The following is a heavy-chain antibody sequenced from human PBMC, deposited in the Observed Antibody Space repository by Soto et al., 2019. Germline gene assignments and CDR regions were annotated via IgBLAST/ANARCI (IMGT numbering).Heavy chain of an antibody. CDR2: VFHSGTT. CDR3: ESDFWNGYPLFAL. J-gene: IGHJ4*02. D-gene: IGHD3-3*01. V-gene: IGHV4-38-2*02. CDR1: VSSISSAYY. Sequence: SETLSLTCSVSVSSISSAYYWCWGRHPPGKGLEWIASVFHSGTTYYNPSLMSRVTVSLDTSKGQFSLKLSSVTAADTAVYYCESDFWNGYPLFALWGQGAMVTVSS.